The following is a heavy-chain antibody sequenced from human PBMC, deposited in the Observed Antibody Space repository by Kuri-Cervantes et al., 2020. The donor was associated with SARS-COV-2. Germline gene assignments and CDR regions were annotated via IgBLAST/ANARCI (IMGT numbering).Heavy chain of an antibody. CDR3: ASVKYIDYYYYMDV. D-gene: IGHD2-15*01. Sequence: GSLRLSCTVYGGSIYSTSYYWGWIRQPPGKGLEWIGSIYYSGSTNYNPSLKSRVTISVDTSKNQFSLKLSSVTAADTAVYYCASVKYIDYYYYMDVWGKGTTVTVSS. CDR2: IYYSGST. J-gene: IGHJ6*03. V-gene: IGHV4-39*07. CDR1: GGSIYSTSYY.